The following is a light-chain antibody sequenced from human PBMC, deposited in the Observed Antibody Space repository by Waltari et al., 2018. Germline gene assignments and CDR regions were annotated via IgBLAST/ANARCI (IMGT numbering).Light chain of an antibody. J-gene: IGKJ5*01. CDR2: DAS. Sequence: EIVLTQYPATLSLSPGERVTLSGRASPSVSGHLPWYQQKPGQAPRLLIYDASKRATGIPARFSGSGSGTDFTLTISSLEPEDFAVYYCQQRNSWPTFGQGTRLEIK. V-gene: IGKV3-11*01. CDR1: PSVSGH. CDR3: QQRNSWPT.